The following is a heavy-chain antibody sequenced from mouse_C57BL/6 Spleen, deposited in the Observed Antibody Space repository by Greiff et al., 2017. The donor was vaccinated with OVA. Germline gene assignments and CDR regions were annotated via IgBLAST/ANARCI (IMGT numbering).Heavy chain of an antibody. CDR3: TTRGYYPDY. V-gene: IGHV14-4*01. J-gene: IGHJ2*01. Sequence: EVQLQESGAELVRPGASVKLSCTASGFNIKDDYMHWVKQRPEQGLEWIGWIDPENGDTEYASKFQGKATITADTSSNTAYLQLSSLTSEDTAVYYCTTRGYYPDYWGQGTTLTVSS. CDR2: IDPENGDT. CDR1: GFNIKDDY.